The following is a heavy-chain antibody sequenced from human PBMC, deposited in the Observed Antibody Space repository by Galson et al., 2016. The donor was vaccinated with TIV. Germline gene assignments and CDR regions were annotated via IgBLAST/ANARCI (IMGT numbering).Heavy chain of an antibody. CDR3: VRDWDDYGHHFPFDF. Sequence: SLRLSCAASGFTFSTFWMSWVRQAPGKGLEWVANIKQDGSDKNYVDSVKGRFTISRDHTKNSVFLQMSSLRAEDTAVYYCVRDWDDYGHHFPFDFWGQGTQVTVSS. CDR1: GFTFSTFW. V-gene: IGHV3-7*01. CDR2: IKQDGSDK. D-gene: IGHD4-17*01. J-gene: IGHJ4*02.